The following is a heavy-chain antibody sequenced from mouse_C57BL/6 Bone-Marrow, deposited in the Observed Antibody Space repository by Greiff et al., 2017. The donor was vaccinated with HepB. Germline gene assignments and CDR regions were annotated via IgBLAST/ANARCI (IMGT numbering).Heavy chain of an antibody. V-gene: IGHV7-1*01. CDR1: GFTFSDFY. CDR2: SRNKANDYTT. Sequence: EVKLMESGGGLVQSGRSLRLSCATSGFTFSDFYMEWVRQAPGKGLEWIAASRNKANDYTTEYSASVKGRFIVSRDTSQSILYLQMNALRAEDTAIYYCARGYYGYEYYAMDYWGQGTSVTVSS. CDR3: ARGYYGYEYYAMDY. J-gene: IGHJ4*01. D-gene: IGHD2-2*01.